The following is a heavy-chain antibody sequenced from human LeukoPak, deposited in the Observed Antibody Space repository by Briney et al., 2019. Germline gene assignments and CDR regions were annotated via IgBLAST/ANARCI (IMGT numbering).Heavy chain of an antibody. V-gene: IGHV3-9*01. CDR1: GFTLDDYA. Sequence: GGSLRLSCAVSGFTLDDYAMHWVRQAPGKGLEWVSGISWNSGSIGYADSVKGRFTISRDNAKNSLYLQMNSLRAEDTALYYCAKEEKYCSSTSCYSYFDYWGQGTLVTVSS. J-gene: IGHJ4*02. D-gene: IGHD2-2*01. CDR2: ISWNSGSI. CDR3: AKEEKYCSSTSCYSYFDY.